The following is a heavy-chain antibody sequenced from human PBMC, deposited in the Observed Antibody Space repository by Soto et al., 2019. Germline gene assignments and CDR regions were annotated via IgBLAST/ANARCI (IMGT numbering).Heavy chain of an antibody. CDR1: GGSVSSGSYY. J-gene: IGHJ4*02. CDR2: IYYSGST. D-gene: IGHD1-26*01. V-gene: IGHV4-61*01. Sequence: SETLSLTCTVSGGSVSSGSYYWSWIRQPPGKGLEWIGYIYYSGSTNYNPSLKSRVTISVDTSKNQFSLKLSSVTAADTAVYYCARVAIGGAYFDYSGQGTLVTVS. CDR3: ARVAIGGAYFDY.